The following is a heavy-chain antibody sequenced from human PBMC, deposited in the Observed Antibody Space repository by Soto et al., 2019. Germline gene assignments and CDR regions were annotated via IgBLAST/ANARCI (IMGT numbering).Heavy chain of an antibody. CDR1: GFTFSNAW. CDR3: IGTYSGSSMRFDY. D-gene: IGHD5-12*01. J-gene: IGHJ4*02. V-gene: IGHV3-15*01. CDR2: VKSKTDGGTI. Sequence: GGSLRLSYAASGFTFSNAWMTWVRQAPGKGLEWVGRVKSKTDGGTIDYAAPVKDRFTISRDDSKNTLYLQMNSLKTEDTAVYYCIGTYSGSSMRFDYWGQGTLVTVSS.